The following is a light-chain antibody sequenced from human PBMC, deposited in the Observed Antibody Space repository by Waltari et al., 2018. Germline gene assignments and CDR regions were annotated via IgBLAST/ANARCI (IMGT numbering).Light chain of an antibody. CDR1: GSDVGAYDF. V-gene: IGLV2-14*01. CDR3: SSYTTSTSWV. CDR2: EVT. Sequence: QSALTQPASVSGSPGQSITISCTGTGSDVGAYDFVSWYQQHPGKAPKPRIFEVTYRPAGVSNRFSGSKSGNTASLSISGLQAGDEAEYYCSSYTTSTSWVFGGGTKLTVL. J-gene: IGLJ3*02.